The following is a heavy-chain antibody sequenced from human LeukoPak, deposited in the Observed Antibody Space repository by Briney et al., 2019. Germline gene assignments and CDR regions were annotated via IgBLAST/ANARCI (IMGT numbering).Heavy chain of an antibody. CDR1: GGSFSGYY. CDR3: ATFRWGIGFEY. V-gene: IGHV4-34*01. Sequence: SETLSLTCAVYGGSFSGYYWTYIRQPPGKGPEWIGEIDHSGGTNYNPSLKSRVTISVDASRNQFSLRLNSVTAADTAVYYCATFRWGIGFEYWGPGTLVTVSS. D-gene: IGHD3-16*01. J-gene: IGHJ4*02. CDR2: IDHSGGT.